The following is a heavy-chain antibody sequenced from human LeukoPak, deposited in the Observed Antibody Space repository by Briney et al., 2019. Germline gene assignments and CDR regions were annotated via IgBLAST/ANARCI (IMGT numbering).Heavy chain of an antibody. V-gene: IGHV4-34*01. CDR1: GGSFSGYY. D-gene: IGHD6-19*01. Sequence: SETLSLTCAVYGGSFSGYYWSWIRQPPGKGLEWIGEINHSGSTNYDPSLKSRVTISVDTSKNQFSLKLSSVTAADTAVYYCATRGWYSDYFDYWGQGTLVTVSS. CDR3: ATRGWYSDYFDY. J-gene: IGHJ4*02. CDR2: INHSGST.